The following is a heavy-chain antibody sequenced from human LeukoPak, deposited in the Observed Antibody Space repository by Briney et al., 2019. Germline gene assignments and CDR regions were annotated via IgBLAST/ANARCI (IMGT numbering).Heavy chain of an antibody. CDR1: GGSISNYY. CDR3: ARSRYRGFDY. CDR2: IYYSGST. J-gene: IGHJ4*02. V-gene: IGHV4-59*01. D-gene: IGHD5-18*01. Sequence: SETLSLTCTVSGGSISNYYWSWIRQPPGKGLEWIGYIYYSGSTNYNPSLKSRVTISVDTSKNQFSLKLSSVTAADTAVYYCARSRYRGFDYWGQGTLVTVSS.